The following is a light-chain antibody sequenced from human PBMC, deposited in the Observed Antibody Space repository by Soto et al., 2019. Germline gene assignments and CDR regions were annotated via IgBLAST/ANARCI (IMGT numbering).Light chain of an antibody. CDR1: SSDVGAHNY. J-gene: IGLJ1*01. V-gene: IGLV2-14*03. Sequence: QSVLTQPDSVSGSPGQSMTIFCTGTSSDVGAHNYASWYQQHPGKAPKLIIYDVSNRPSGVSNRFSGSKSGNTASLTISGLQTEDEADYYCSSYTTSSIVVFGTGTKLTVL. CDR3: SSYTTSSIVV. CDR2: DVS.